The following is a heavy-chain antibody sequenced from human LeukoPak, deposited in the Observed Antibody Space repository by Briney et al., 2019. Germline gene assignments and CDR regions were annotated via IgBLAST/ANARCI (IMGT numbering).Heavy chain of an antibody. CDR1: GFSFGDHW. CDR3: AKGIYSSGWSYFDY. CDR2: LSGSGITT. Sequence: GGSLRLSCAASGFSFGDHWMAWVRQAPGKGLEWVSTLSGSGITTYYADSVKGRFTISRDNSKNTLCLQMNSLRAEDTAVYYCAKGIYSSGWSYFDYWGHGTLVTVSS. V-gene: IGHV3-23*01. J-gene: IGHJ4*01. D-gene: IGHD6-19*01.